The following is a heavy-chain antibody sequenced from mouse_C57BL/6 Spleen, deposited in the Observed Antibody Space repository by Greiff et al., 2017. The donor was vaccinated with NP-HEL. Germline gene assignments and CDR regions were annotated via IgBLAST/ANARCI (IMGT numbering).Heavy chain of an antibody. CDR3: ARSGAYGYNCYAMDY. Sequence: VQLQQSGAELARPGASVKLSCKASGYTFTSYGISWVKQRTGQGLEWIGEIYPRSGNTSSNEKFKGKATLTADKSSSTAYMELRSLTSEDTAVYFCARSGAYGYNCYAMDYWGQGTSVTVSS. CDR2: IYPRSGNT. J-gene: IGHJ4*01. CDR1: GYTFTSYG. V-gene: IGHV1-81*01. D-gene: IGHD2-2*01.